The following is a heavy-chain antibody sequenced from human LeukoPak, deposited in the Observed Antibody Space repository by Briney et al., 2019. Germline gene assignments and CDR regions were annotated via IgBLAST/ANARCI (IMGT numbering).Heavy chain of an antibody. J-gene: IGHJ4*02. Sequence: SETLSLTCTVSDGSISSYYWSWIRQPPGKGLEWIGYIYTSVSTNYNPSLKSRVTISVDTSKSQFSLKLSSVTAADTAVYYCARQPLAYYDSSGYCFNYWGQGTLVTVSS. V-gene: IGHV4-4*09. CDR3: ARQPLAYYDSSGYCFNY. D-gene: IGHD3-22*01. CDR1: DGSISSYY. CDR2: IYTSVST.